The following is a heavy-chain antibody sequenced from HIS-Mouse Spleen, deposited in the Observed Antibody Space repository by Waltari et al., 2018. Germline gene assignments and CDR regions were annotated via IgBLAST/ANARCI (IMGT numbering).Heavy chain of an antibody. Sequence: QVQLQQWGAGLLKPSETLSLPCAVYGGSFSGYYRSWIRQPPGKGLEWIGEINHSGSTNYNPYLKSRVTISVDTSKNQFSLKLSSVTAADTAVYYCARVRTGDPSYWYFDLWGRGTLVTVSS. CDR1: GGSFSGYY. CDR2: INHSGST. V-gene: IGHV4-34*01. J-gene: IGHJ2*01. CDR3: ARVRTGDPSYWYFDL. D-gene: IGHD7-27*01.